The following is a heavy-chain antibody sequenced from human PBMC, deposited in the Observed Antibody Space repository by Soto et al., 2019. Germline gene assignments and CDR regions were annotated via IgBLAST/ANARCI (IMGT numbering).Heavy chain of an antibody. CDR2: ISGSGGST. CDR3: AKGPIIPWGMDV. D-gene: IGHD2-21*01. J-gene: IGHJ6*02. CDR1: GFTVSSNY. V-gene: IGHV3-23*01. Sequence: PGGSLRLSCAASGFTVSSNYMSWVRQAPGKGLEWVSAISGSGGSTYYADSVKGRFTISRDNSKNTLYLQMNSLRAEDTAVYYCAKGPIIPWGMDVWGQGTTVTVSS.